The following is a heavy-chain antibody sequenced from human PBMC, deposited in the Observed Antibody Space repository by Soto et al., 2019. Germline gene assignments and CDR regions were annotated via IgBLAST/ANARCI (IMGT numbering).Heavy chain of an antibody. V-gene: IGHV4-4*07. D-gene: IGHD4-17*01. Sequence: SETLSLTCSVSGGSMSKFYWSWIRKTAGKGLEWMGRVYATGTSDYNPSLRSRIAMSVDISKKTFSLRLRSVTAADTGVYYCVRDGSKTLRDCFDPWGQGILVTVS. CDR3: VRDGSKTLRDCFDP. CDR1: GGSMSKFY. CDR2: VYATGTS. J-gene: IGHJ5*02.